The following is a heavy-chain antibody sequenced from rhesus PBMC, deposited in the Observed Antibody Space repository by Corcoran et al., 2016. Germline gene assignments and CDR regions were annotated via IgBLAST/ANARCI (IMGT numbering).Heavy chain of an antibody. D-gene: IGHD6-25*01. CDR3: ARGGGGLYWYFDI. V-gene: IGHV4-160*01. CDR2: IDSGGNT. CDR1: VGSIGGHW. Sequence: QLQLQESGPGLVKPSEPLSLTCAVSVGSIGGHWRSWIRQPPGKGLEWIGRIDSGGNTDYNPSLKNRVTILRDTSKNQFSLKLTSVTAADTAVYYCARGGGGLYWYFDIWGPGTPITISS. J-gene: IGHJ2*01.